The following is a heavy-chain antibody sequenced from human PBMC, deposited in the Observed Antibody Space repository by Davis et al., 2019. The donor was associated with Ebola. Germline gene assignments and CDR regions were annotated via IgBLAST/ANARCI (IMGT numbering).Heavy chain of an antibody. CDR1: GGSFSGYY. CDR2: INHSGST. Sequence: SETLSLTCAVYGGSFSGYYWSWIRQPPGKGLEWIGEINHSGSTNYNPSLKSRVTISVGTSKNQFSLKLSSVTAADTAVYYCARGPYGSGSYFDNYYYGMDVWGQGTTVTVSS. V-gene: IGHV4-34*01. CDR3: ARGPYGSGSYFDNYYYGMDV. D-gene: IGHD3-10*01. J-gene: IGHJ6*02.